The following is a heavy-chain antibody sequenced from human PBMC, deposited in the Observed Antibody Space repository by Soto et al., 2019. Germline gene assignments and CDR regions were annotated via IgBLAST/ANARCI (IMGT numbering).Heavy chain of an antibody. J-gene: IGHJ4*02. D-gene: IGHD2-2*01. CDR1: GFTISNYA. CDR3: AQGSFTNSPDH. Sequence: PGGSLRLSCAASGFTISNYAINWVRQAPGKGLEWVSGIRDSDGSTYYADSVKGRFAFSRDTSKNTLYLQMNSLRPEDTAIYYCAQGSFTNSPDHWGQGTLVTVSS. V-gene: IGHV3-23*01. CDR2: IRDSDGST.